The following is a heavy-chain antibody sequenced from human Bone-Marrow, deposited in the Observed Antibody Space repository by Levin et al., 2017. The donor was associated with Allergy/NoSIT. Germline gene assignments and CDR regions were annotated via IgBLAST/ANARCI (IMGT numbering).Heavy chain of an antibody. V-gene: IGHV3-9*01. J-gene: IGHJ5*02. CDR3: AKDKGFGELSGWFDP. Sequence: LSLTCAASGFTFDDYAMHWVRQAPGKGLEWVSGISWNSGSIGYADSVKGRFTISRDNARNSLYLQMNSLRAEDTALYYCAKDKGFGELSGWFDPWGQGTLVTVSS. CDR2: ISWNSGSI. CDR1: GFTFDDYA. D-gene: IGHD3-10*01.